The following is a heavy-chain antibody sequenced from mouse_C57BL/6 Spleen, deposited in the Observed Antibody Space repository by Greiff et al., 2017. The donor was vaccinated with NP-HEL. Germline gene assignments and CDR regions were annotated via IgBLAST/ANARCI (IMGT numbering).Heavy chain of an antibody. CDR3: ARGRDDYDSYYFDY. J-gene: IGHJ2*01. CDR1: GFTFSSYG. CDR2: ISSGGSYT. V-gene: IGHV5-6*02. D-gene: IGHD2-4*01. Sequence: DVKLVESGGDLVKPGGSLKLSCAASGFTFSSYGMSWVRQTPDKRLEWVATISSGGSYTYYPDSVKGRFTIYRDNAKNTLYLQMSSLKSEDTAMYYCARGRDDYDSYYFDYWGQGTTLTVSS.